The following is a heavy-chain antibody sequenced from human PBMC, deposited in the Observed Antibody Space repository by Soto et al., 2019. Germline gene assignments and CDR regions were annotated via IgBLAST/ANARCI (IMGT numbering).Heavy chain of an antibody. V-gene: IGHV4-31*03. CDR1: GGSISSGGYY. CDR3: ARRTGTTPYYYYYMDV. D-gene: IGHD1-7*01. Sequence: QVQLQESGPGLVKPSQTLSLTCTVSGGSISSGGYYWSWIRQHPGKGLEWIGCIYYSGSTYYNPSLKSRVTISVDTSKNQFSLKLSSVTAADTAVYYCARRTGTTPYYYYYMDVWGKGTTVTVSS. CDR2: IYYSGST. J-gene: IGHJ6*03.